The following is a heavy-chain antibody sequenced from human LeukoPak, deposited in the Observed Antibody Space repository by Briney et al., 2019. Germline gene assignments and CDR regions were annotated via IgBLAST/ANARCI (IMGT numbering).Heavy chain of an antibody. J-gene: IGHJ4*02. CDR3: ARYGYSYGHDY. V-gene: IGHV1-8*01. CDR2: MNPNSGNT. D-gene: IGHD5-18*01. CDR1: GYTFTNYD. Sequence: GASVKVSCKASGYTFTNYDINWVRQATGQGLEWMGWMNPNSGNTDYAQKFQGRVTMTRNTSISTAYMELTSLRSEDTAVYYCARYGYSYGHDYWGQGTLVTVSS.